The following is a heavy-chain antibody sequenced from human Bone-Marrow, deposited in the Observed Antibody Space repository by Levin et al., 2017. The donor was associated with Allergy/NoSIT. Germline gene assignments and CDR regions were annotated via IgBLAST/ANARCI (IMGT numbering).Heavy chain of an antibody. CDR1: GFTFSDYW. J-gene: IGHJ5*02. D-gene: IGHD4-11*01. V-gene: IGHV3-7*03. CDR3: ARDTTVGGEA. CDR2: INQDGTQK. Sequence: GGSLRLSCAASGFTFSDYWMTWVRQPPGKGLEWVANINQDGTQKYYADSVKGRFTISRDNAENSLFLQMNYLGTDDTAVYFCARDTTVGGEAWGQGTLVTVAS.